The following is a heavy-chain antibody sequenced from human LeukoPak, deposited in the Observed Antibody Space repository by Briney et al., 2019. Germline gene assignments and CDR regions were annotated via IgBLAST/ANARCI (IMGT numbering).Heavy chain of an antibody. J-gene: IGHJ2*01. CDR1: GGSISSYY. CDR3: ARDPDHYDSSGYDWYFDL. Sequence: PSETLSLTYTVSGGSISSYYWSWVRQPPGKGLEWIGYIYYSGSTNYNPSLKSRVTISVDTSKNQFSLELSSVTAADTAVYYCARDPDHYDSSGYDWYFDLWGRGTLVTVSS. CDR2: IYYSGST. V-gene: IGHV4-59*01. D-gene: IGHD3-22*01.